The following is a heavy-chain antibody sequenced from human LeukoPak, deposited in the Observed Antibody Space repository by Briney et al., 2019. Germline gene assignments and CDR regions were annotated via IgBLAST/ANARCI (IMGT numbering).Heavy chain of an antibody. CDR1: GGSFSGYY. J-gene: IGHJ3*01. CDR2: INQSGRT. Sequence: SETLSLTCAVYGGSFSGYYWSWIRQVPGKGLEWLGEINQSGRTNYNPSLKSRVTISVDPSKNQVSLNLSFVTATDTAVYYCARGWFGFWHNSYLDDNAFDVWGPGTMVTVSS. V-gene: IGHV4-34*01. D-gene: IGHD3-10*01. CDR3: ARGWFGFWHNSYLDDNAFDV.